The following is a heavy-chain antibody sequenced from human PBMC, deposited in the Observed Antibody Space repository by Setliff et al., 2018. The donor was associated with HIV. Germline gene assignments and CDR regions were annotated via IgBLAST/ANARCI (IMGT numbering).Heavy chain of an antibody. CDR1: GSSISSDY. CDR3: ARRRPPPSGMYSSYYLDV. CDR2: VYHSGST. J-gene: IGHJ6*03. V-gene: IGHV4-59*08. Sequence: SETLSLTCTVPGSSISSDYWRGFRQPPGKGLEWIGYVYHSGSTNHNPSLKSRVTLSVDTSKNHFSLNLNSVTAADTAIYYCARRRPPPSGMYSSYYLDVWGKGTAVTVSS. D-gene: IGHD1-26*01.